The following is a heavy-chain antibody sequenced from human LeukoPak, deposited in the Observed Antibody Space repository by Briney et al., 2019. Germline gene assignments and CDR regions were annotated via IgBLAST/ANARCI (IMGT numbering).Heavy chain of an antibody. CDR2: IYPGDSDT. V-gene: IGHV5-51*01. CDR1: GYSFTSYW. CDR3: ARHAGRYYDSSGLAR. D-gene: IGHD3-22*01. J-gene: IGHJ4*02. Sequence: GESLKISCKGSGYSFTSYWIGWVGQMPGKGLEWMGIIYPGDSDTRYSPSFQGQVTISADKSISTAYLQWSSLKASDTAMYYCARHAGRYYDSSGLARWGQGTLVTVSS.